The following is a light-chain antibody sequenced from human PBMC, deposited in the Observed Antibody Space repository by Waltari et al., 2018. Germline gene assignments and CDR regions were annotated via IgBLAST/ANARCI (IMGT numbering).Light chain of an antibody. CDR2: LGS. J-gene: IGKJ1*01. CDR3: MQALQTWT. V-gene: IGKV2-28*01. CDR1: QSLLHSNGYNY. Sequence: DIVMTQSPLPLPVTPGEPASISCRSSQSLLHSNGYNYLDWYLQRPGQSPQLLIYLGSNRASGVPDRFSGSGSGTDFTLKISRLQAEDVGVYYCMQALQTWTFGQGTKVEIK.